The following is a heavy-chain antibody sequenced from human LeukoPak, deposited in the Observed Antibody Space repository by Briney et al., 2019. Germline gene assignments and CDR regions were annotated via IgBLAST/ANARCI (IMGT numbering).Heavy chain of an antibody. CDR3: ARSLKRELLRTYFDY. CDR2: ISYDGSNK. Sequence: GGSLRLSCAASGFTFSDHYMHWVRQAPGKGLEWVAVISYDGSNKYYADFVKGRFTISRDNSKNTLYLQMNSLRAEDTAVYYCARSLKRELLRTYFDYWGQGTLVTVSS. CDR1: GFTFSDHY. D-gene: IGHD1-26*01. J-gene: IGHJ4*02. V-gene: IGHV3-30*03.